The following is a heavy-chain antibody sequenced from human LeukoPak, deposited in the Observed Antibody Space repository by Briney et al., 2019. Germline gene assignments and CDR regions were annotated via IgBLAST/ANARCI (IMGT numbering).Heavy chain of an antibody. CDR3: ARGPFGVTPARYYFDS. D-gene: IGHD3-10*01. J-gene: IGHJ4*02. CDR2: IHYGGNT. Sequence: PSETLSLTCTVSGGSISSSTDYWGWIRQPPGKGLEWIRSIHYGGNTYFNPSLKTRVTISVDTSTNQFSLKLTSVTAADTAVYYCARGPFGVTPARYYFDSWGQGTLVTVSS. CDR1: GGSISSSTDY. V-gene: IGHV4-39*07.